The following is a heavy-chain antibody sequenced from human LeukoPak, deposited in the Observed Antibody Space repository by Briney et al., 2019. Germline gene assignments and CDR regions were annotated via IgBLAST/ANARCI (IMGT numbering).Heavy chain of an antibody. D-gene: IGHD5-12*01. J-gene: IGHJ6*03. V-gene: IGHV4-59*01. CDR2: IYYSGST. CDR3: AGANSGYRYYYYYMDV. Sequence: SETLSLTCTVSGGSISSYYWSWIRQPPGKGLEWIGYIYYSGSTNYNPSLKSRVTISVDTSKNQFSLKLSSVTAADTAVYYCAGANSGYRYYYYYMDVWGKGTTVTVSS. CDR1: GGSISSYY.